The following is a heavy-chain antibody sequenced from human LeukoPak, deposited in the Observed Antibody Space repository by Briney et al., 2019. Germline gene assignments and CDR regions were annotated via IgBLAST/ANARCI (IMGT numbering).Heavy chain of an antibody. CDR2: IRYDGTEK. D-gene: IGHD3/OR15-3a*01. J-gene: IGHJ3*02. V-gene: IGHV3-30*02. CDR1: GFTFSSRG. CDR3: ARDGPVFDAFDI. Sequence: GGSLRLSCATSGFTFSSRGMHWVRQAPGKGLEWVAFIRYDGTEKDYADPVKGRFTISRDNAKNSLYLQMNSLRVEDTAVYYCARDGPVFDAFDIWGQGTMVTVSS.